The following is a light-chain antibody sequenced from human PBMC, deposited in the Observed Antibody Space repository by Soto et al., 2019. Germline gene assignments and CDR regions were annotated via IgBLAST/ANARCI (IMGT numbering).Light chain of an antibody. Sequence: EIVLTQSPATLSLSPGERATLSCRASQRVSSYLAWYQQKPGQAPRLLIYDASNRATGIPARFSGSGSGTDFTLTISSLEPEDFAVYYCQQRSNWPYTFGLGTKLEIK. CDR3: QQRSNWPYT. V-gene: IGKV3-11*01. J-gene: IGKJ2*01. CDR1: QRVSSY. CDR2: DAS.